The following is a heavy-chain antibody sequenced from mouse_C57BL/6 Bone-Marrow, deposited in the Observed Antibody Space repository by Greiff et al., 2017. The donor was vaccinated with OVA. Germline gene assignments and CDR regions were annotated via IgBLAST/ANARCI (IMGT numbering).Heavy chain of an antibody. V-gene: IGHV1-55*01. J-gene: IGHJ3*01. CDR2: IYPGSGST. D-gene: IGHD2-14*01. Sequence: QVQLQQPGAELVKPGASVKMSCKASGYTFTSYWITWVKQRPGQGLEWIGDIYPGSGSTNYYEKFKSKATLTVDTSSSTAYMQLSSLTSEDSAVYYCAREGRYPAWFAYWGQGTLVTVSA. CDR1: GYTFTSYW. CDR3: AREGRYPAWFAY.